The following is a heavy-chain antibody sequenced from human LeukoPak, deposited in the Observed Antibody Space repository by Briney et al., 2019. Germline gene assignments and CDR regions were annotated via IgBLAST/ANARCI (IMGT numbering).Heavy chain of an antibody. J-gene: IGHJ6*03. D-gene: IGHD3-16*02. Sequence: GESLRLSCAASGFTFNNYNMNWVRQAPGKALEWVSSITSSGTYIFYADSVKGRFTISRDNAKNSLYLQMNSLRAEDTAVYYCARGLDYVWGSYRYYYYMDVWGKGTTVTVSS. CDR1: GFTFNNYN. V-gene: IGHV3-21*01. CDR2: ITSSGTYI. CDR3: ARGLDYVWGSYRYYYYMDV.